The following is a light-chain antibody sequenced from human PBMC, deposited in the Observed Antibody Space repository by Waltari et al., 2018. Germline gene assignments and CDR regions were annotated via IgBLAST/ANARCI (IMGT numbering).Light chain of an antibody. CDR3: QQRRDWPT. CDR2: DTS. J-gene: IGKJ4*01. CDR1: QSVSTF. V-gene: IGKV3-11*01. Sequence: EIVLTQSPATLSLSPGERATLSCRASQSVSTFLAWYQQKPGQAPRLLIHDTSFRATGIPTRFSGSGSGTDFTLIISSLEPEDFAVYYCQQRRDWPTFGGGTKVEVK.